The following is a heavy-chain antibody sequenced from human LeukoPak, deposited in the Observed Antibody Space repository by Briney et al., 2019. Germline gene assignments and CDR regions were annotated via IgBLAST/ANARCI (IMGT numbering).Heavy chain of an antibody. D-gene: IGHD3-9*01. Sequence: SETLSLTCTVSGGSMTSYYWSWIRHPAGKGLEWIGRIYTSGSTNYNPSLKSRVTMSVDTSKNQFSLELRSVTAADTALYYCARDYNDILTGCFDYWGQGTLVTVSP. J-gene: IGHJ4*02. V-gene: IGHV4-4*07. CDR1: GGSMTSYY. CDR3: ARDYNDILTGCFDY. CDR2: IYTSGST.